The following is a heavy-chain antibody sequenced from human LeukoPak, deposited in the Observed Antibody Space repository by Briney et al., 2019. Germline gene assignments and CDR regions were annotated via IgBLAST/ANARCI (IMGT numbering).Heavy chain of an antibody. J-gene: IGHJ3*02. CDR3: ARLRAVAGTYAFDI. CDR2: IYYSGST. D-gene: IGHD6-19*01. CDR1: GGSISSYY. Sequence: SETLSLTCTVSGGSISSYYWSWIRQPPGKGLEWIGYIYYSGSTNYNPSLKSRVTISVDTSKNQFSLKLSSVTAADTAVYYCARLRAVAGTYAFDIWGQGTMVTVSS. V-gene: IGHV4-59*08.